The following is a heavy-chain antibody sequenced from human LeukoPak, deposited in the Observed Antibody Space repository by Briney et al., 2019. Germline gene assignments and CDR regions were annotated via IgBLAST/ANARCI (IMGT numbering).Heavy chain of an antibody. Sequence: PSETLSLTCTVSGGSISSYYWSWIRQPPGKGLEWIGYIYYSGSTNYNPSLKSRVTISVDTSKNQFSLKLSSVTAADTAVYYCAREKEYQLDYWGQGTLVTVSS. CDR3: AREKEYQLDY. CDR1: GGSISSYY. CDR2: IYYSGST. V-gene: IGHV4-59*01. J-gene: IGHJ4*02. D-gene: IGHD2-2*01.